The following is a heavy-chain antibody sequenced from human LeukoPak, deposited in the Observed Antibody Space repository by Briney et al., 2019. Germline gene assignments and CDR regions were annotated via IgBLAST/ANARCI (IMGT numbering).Heavy chain of an antibody. CDR2: ISSSSSYI. J-gene: IGHJ4*02. V-gene: IGHV3-21*01. CDR3: ARVMGGDGYNSIDY. Sequence: GGSLRLSCAASGFTFSSYSMNWVRQAPGKGLEWVSSISSSSSYIYYADSVKGRFTISRDNAKNSLYLQMNSLRAEDTAVYYCARVMGGDGYNSIDYWGQGTLVTVSS. CDR1: GFTFSSYS. D-gene: IGHD5-24*01.